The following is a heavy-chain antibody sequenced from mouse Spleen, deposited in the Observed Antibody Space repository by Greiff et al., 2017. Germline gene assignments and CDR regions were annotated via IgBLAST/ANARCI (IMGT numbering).Heavy chain of an antibody. V-gene: IGHV5-15*04. CDR3: AIQGDGWTGAMDY. CDR1: GFTFSDYG. Sequence: EVKLVESGGGLVKPGGSLKLSCAASGFTFSDYGMAWVRQAPGKGPEWVAFISNLAYSIYYADTVTGRFTISRENAKNTLYLEMSSLRSEDTAMYYCAIQGDGWTGAMDYWGQGTSVTVSS. D-gene: IGHD2-3*01. J-gene: IGHJ4*01. CDR2: ISNLAYSI.